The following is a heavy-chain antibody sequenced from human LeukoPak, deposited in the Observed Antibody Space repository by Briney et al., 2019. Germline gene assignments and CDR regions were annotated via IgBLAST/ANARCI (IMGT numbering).Heavy chain of an antibody. D-gene: IGHD2-2*01. CDR1: GYNFNTYW. CDR2: IYPGDSDT. CDR3: ARGMSLPAATPQFDP. Sequence: GESLQISCQGSGYNFNTYWVAWVRQLPGKGLEWMGIIYPGDSDTRYSPSFQGQVTISADKSISTAYLQWSSLKASDTAMYYCARGMSLPAATPQFDPWGQGTLVTVSS. V-gene: IGHV5-51*01. J-gene: IGHJ5*02.